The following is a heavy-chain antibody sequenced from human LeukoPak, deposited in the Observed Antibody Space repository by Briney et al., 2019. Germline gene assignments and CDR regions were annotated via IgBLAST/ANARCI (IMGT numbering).Heavy chain of an antibody. D-gene: IGHD1-7*01. CDR1: GGSISSGGYY. CDR3: ARVPNWNYWFDP. Sequence: PSETLSLTCTVSGGSISSGGYYWSWIRPHPGKGLEWIGYIYYSGSTYYNPSLKSRVTISVDTSKNQFSLKLSSVTAADTAVYYCARVPNWNYWFDPWGQGTLVTVSS. CDR2: IYYSGST. V-gene: IGHV4-31*03. J-gene: IGHJ5*02.